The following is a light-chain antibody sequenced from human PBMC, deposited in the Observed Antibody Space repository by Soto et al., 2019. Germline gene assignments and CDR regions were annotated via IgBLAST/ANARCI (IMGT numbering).Light chain of an antibody. CDR3: CSSGGSPTYV. CDR1: ISNVGSYKL. J-gene: IGLJ1*01. V-gene: IGLV2-23*02. Sequence: QSALTQPASVSGSPGQSITISCTGTISNVGSYKLVSWYQQHPGKAPKLMIFEVNKRPSGVSNRFSGSKSGNTASLTISGLKVEDEADYYCCSSGGSPTYVFGTGTKLIVL. CDR2: EVN.